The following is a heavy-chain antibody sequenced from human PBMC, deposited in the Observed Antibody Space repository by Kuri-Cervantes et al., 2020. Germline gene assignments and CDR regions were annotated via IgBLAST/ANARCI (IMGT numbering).Heavy chain of an antibody. Sequence: ASVKVSCKASGYTFTSYDINWVRQATGQGLEWMGWMNPNSGNTGYAQKFQGRVTMTRNTSISTAYMELRSLRSDDTAVYYCARVVDTAIGGWFDPWGQRTLVTVSS. CDR2: MNPNSGNT. J-gene: IGHJ5*02. D-gene: IGHD5-18*01. V-gene: IGHV1-8*01. CDR1: GYTFTSYD. CDR3: ARVVDTAIGGWFDP.